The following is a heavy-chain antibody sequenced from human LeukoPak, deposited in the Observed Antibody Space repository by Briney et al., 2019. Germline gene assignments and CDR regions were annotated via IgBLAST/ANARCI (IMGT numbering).Heavy chain of an antibody. Sequence: GASVKVSCKASGYTFSSYAISWVRQAPGQGLEWMGRIIPIFGIANYAQKFQGRVTITADKSTSTAYMELSSLRSEDTAVYYCATLPSSIAARGPSLYWGQGTLVTVSS. V-gene: IGHV1-69*04. CDR1: GYTFSSYA. CDR3: ATLPSSIAARGPSLY. CDR2: IIPIFGIA. D-gene: IGHD6-6*01. J-gene: IGHJ4*02.